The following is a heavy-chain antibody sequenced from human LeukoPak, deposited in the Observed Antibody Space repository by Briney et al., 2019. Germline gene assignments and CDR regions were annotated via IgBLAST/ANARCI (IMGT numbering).Heavy chain of an antibody. V-gene: IGHV3-11*04. CDR1: GFTFSDCY. J-gene: IGHJ4*02. CDR2: ISSSGSTI. Sequence: GGSLRLSCAASGFTFSDCYMSWIRQAPGKGLEWVSYISSSGSTIYYADSVKGRFTTSRDNAKNSLSLRLDSLRAEDTAVYYCARGHYDVLTSSYKWTPDYWGQGTLVTVSS. D-gene: IGHD3-9*01. CDR3: ARGHYDVLTSSYKWTPDY.